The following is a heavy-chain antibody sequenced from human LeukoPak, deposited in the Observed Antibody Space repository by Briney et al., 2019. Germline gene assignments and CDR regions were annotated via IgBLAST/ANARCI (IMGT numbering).Heavy chain of an antibody. CDR2: ISGSGGST. J-gene: IGHJ4*02. CDR1: GFTFTSYA. CDR3: AKGTIAMRVSVGFDS. V-gene: IGHV3-23*01. Sequence: GGSLRLSCAASGFTFTSYAMSWVRQAPGKGLEWVSAISGSGGSTYYADSVKGRFTISRDNSKNTLYLQMNSLRAEDTAAYYCAKGTIAMRVSVGFDSWGQGTLVTVSS. D-gene: IGHD2-21*01.